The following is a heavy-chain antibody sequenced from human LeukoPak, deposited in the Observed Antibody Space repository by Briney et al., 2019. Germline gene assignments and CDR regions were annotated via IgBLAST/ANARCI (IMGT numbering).Heavy chain of an antibody. V-gene: IGHV3-23*01. D-gene: IGHD6-13*01. CDR3: ARAVRGSSSWYWGIDY. CDR1: GFTFSSYA. CDR2: ISGSGSSSST. J-gene: IGHJ4*02. Sequence: GGSLRLSCAASGFTFSSYAMSWVRQAPGKGLEWVSGISGSGSSSSTYYADSVKGRFTISRDNSKNTLYLQMNSLRAEDTAVYYCARAVRGSSSWYWGIDYWGQGTLVTVSS.